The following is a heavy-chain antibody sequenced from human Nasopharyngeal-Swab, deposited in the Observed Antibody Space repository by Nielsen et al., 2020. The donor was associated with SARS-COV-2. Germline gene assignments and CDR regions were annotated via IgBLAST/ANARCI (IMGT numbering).Heavy chain of an antibody. Sequence: GGSLRLSCAASGFTFDDYAMHWVRQATGKGLEWVSGISWNSGTIGYADSVKGRFTISRDNAKNSLFLQMNSLRTEDTALYYCARDAARSWYNWFDPWGQGTLVTVSS. D-gene: IGHD6-13*01. CDR3: ARDAARSWYNWFDP. V-gene: IGHV3-9*01. CDR2: ISWNSGTI. CDR1: GFTFDDYA. J-gene: IGHJ5*02.